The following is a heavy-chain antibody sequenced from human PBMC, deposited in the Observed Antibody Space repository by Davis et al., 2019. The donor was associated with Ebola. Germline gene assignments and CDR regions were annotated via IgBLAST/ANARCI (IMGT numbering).Heavy chain of an antibody. D-gene: IGHD3-3*01. Sequence: PGGSLRLSCAGSGFTFSSYAMSWVRQAPGKGLEWVSGISGSGDTSDYVDSVKGRFTISRDNSKNMLYLHMNSLRAEDTSVYYCANGYDFWRNVLPYYDGMDVWGQGTTVTVS. CDR2: ISGSGDTS. CDR1: GFTFSSYA. CDR3: ANGYDFWRNVLPYYDGMDV. V-gene: IGHV3-23*01. J-gene: IGHJ6*02.